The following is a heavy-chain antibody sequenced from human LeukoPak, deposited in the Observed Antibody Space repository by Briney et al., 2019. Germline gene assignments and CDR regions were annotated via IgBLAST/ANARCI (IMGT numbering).Heavy chain of an antibody. CDR3: AKDSRIAARSIVGYFDY. J-gene: IGHJ4*02. CDR2: ISYDGSQK. CDR1: GFSFISYG. D-gene: IGHD6-6*01. V-gene: IGHV3-30*18. Sequence: GGSLRLSCAASGFSFISYGMHWVRQAPGKGLEWVAVISYDGSQKYYGDSVKGRFTISRDNSKNTLYLQMNSLRTEDTAVYYCAKDSRIAARSIVGYFDYWGQGTLVTVSS.